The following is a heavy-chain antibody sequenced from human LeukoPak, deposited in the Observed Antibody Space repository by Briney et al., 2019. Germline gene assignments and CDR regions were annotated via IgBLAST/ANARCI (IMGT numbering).Heavy chain of an antibody. V-gene: IGHV4-38-2*01. J-gene: IGHJ4*02. CDR3: ASVGGDSPY. CDR1: GYSISSGHF. CDR2: IYGSGTT. Sequence: SETLSLTCAVSGYSISSGHFWSWIRQPPGKGLEWIGSIYGSGTTYYDPPLRSRVSISADTSKNHFSLELSSVTAAGTAVYYCASVGGDSPYWGQGTLVTVSS. D-gene: IGHD3-16*01.